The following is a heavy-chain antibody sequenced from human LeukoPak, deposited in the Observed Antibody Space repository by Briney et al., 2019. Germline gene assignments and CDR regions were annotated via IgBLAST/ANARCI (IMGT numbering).Heavy chain of an antibody. Sequence: SETLSLTCSVSGGSISGYYWSWIRQLPGERLEWIGYIYYSGTAYYNPSLKSRATILVDTSENQFSLRLNSMTAADTAVYYCARVEAATTNPRFDYWGQGTLGTVSS. CDR2: IYYSGTA. J-gene: IGHJ4*02. D-gene: IGHD5-24*01. CDR3: ARVEAATTNPRFDY. V-gene: IGHV4-59*12. CDR1: GGSISGYY.